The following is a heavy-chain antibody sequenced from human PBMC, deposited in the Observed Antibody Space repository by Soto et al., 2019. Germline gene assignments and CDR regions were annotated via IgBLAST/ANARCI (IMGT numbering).Heavy chain of an antibody. CDR2: IYFYNGAT. Sequence: HSGSLSITCAVSRGSINSGGSHWTWISQHPEKGLEWIGFIYFYNGATSSTSYNPSLQSRVVISVDTSKNHVSLNLNSVTVADTAVYFCAWGTDAYKNGFWGLGPLVTV. J-gene: IGHJ4*02. V-gene: IGHV4-31*11. CDR3: AWGTDAYKNGF. CDR1: RGSINSGGSH. D-gene: IGHD2-8*01.